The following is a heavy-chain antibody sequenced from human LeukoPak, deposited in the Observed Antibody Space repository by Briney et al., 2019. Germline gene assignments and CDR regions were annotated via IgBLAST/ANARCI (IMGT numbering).Heavy chain of an antibody. CDR1: GFTFSNYA. D-gene: IGHD1-26*01. J-gene: IGHJ6*03. V-gene: IGHV3-7*01. CDR2: IRHDGSED. CDR3: ARYRDWEWEVSYMDV. Sequence: GGSLRLSCAASGFTFSNYAMSSVRQAPGEGLEWVADIRHDGSEDYYVDSVQGRFTISRDNAKNSLYLQMNSLRAEDTAVYYCARYRDWEWEVSYMDVWGKGTTVTVSS.